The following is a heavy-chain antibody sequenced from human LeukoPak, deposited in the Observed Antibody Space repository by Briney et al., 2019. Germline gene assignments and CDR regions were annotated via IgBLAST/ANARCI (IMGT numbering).Heavy chain of an antibody. CDR3: ARDYAGAFDI. J-gene: IGHJ3*02. Sequence: SQTLSLTCIVSGGSISSGAYYWSWIRQPPGKDLEWIGYIDYSGNAYYNPSLKTRVTISVDTSKNQFSLKLNSVTAADTAVYYCARDYAGAFDIWGQGTMVTVSS. V-gene: IGHV4-30-4*08. CDR1: GGSISSGAYY. D-gene: IGHD4-17*01. CDR2: IDYSGNA.